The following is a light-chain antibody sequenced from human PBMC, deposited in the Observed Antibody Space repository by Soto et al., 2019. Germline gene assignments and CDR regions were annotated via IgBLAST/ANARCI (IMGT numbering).Light chain of an antibody. CDR2: DVT. V-gene: IGLV2-14*03. CDR3: SSYTSSKTVV. Sequence: QSALTQPASVSGSPGQSIAISCTGTNSDVGGYNYVSWYQQHPGKAPKLMIYDVTNRPSGVSNRFSGSKSDNTASLTISGLQAEDEADYYCSSYTSSKTVVFGGGTKRTVL. J-gene: IGLJ2*01. CDR1: NSDVGGYNY.